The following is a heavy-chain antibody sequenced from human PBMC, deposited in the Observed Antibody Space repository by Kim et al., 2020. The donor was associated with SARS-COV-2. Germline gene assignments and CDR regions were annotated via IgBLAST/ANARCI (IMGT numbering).Heavy chain of an antibody. D-gene: IGHD2-15*01. Sequence: GGSLRLSCAASGFTFSSYAMSWVRQAPGKGLEWVSAISGSGGSTYYADSVRGRFTISRDNSKNTLSLQMSSLRPEDTALYYCAKDSAVVHEYWGQGTLVT. CDR2: ISGSGGST. V-gene: IGHV3-23*01. J-gene: IGHJ4*02. CDR1: GFTFSSYA. CDR3: AKDSAVVHEY.